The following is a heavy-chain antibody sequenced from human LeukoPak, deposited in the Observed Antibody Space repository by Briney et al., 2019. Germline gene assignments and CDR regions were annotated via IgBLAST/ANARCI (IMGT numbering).Heavy chain of an antibody. V-gene: IGHV4-59*08. CDR3: ARSRPYSSSWYFFDY. D-gene: IGHD6-13*01. CDR2: IYYSGST. J-gene: IGHJ4*02. CDR1: GGSISSYY. Sequence: KTSETLSLTCTVSGGSISSYYWNWIRQPPGKGLEWIGYIYYSGSTNYNPSLKSRVTISVDTSKNQFSLKLSSVTAADTAVYYCARSRPYSSSWYFFDYWGQGTLVTVSS.